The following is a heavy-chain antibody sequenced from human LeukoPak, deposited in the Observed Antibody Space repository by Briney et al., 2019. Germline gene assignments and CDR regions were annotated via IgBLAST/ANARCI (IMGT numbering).Heavy chain of an antibody. Sequence: ASVKVSCKASGYTFTSYGISWVRQAPGQGLEWMGWISAYNGNTNYARKLQGRVTMTTDTSTSTAYMELRSLRSDDTAVYYCARGGHVQYCSSTSCYKGNFQHWGQGTLVTVSS. D-gene: IGHD2-2*02. CDR2: ISAYNGNT. CDR3: ARGGHVQYCSSTSCYKGNFQH. CDR1: GYTFTSYG. J-gene: IGHJ1*01. V-gene: IGHV1-18*01.